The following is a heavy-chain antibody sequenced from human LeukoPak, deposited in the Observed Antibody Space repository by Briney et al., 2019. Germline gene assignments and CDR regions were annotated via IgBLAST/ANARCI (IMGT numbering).Heavy chain of an antibody. Sequence: GGSLRLSCAASGFIFSDCYMSWIRQAPGKGLEWVSYISSSGTTIYYAESVKGRFTISRDNAKNSVYLQMNSLRAEDTAVYYCAREAAAGTRNFDSWGQGTLVTVSS. D-gene: IGHD6-13*01. CDR1: GFIFSDCY. CDR3: AREAAAGTRNFDS. V-gene: IGHV3-11*01. CDR2: ISSSGTTI. J-gene: IGHJ4*02.